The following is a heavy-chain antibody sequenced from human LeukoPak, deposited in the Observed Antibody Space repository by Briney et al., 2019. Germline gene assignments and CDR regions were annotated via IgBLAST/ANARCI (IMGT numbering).Heavy chain of an antibody. CDR1: GGTFSSYA. CDR2: IIPIFGTA. J-gene: IGHJ3*02. CDR3: AREGGEWLRWNAFDI. D-gene: IGHD5-12*01. V-gene: IGHV1-69*13. Sequence: GASVKVSCKASGGTFSSYAISWVRQAPGQGLEWMGGIIPIFGTANYAQKFQGRVTITADESTSTAYMELSSLRSEDTAVYYCAREGGEWLRWNAFDIWGQGTMVTVSS.